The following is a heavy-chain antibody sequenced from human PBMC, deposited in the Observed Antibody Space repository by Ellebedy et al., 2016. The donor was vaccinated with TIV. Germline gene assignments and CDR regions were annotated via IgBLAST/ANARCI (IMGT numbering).Heavy chain of an antibody. D-gene: IGHD3-10*01. CDR1: GYTFTSFG. CDR3: ARTEDITMVRGVIIGRRLGMDV. Sequence: ASVNVSCXASGYTFTSFGLNWVRQPPGRGLEWMGGVVPIFGPANYAQKFQGRVTITADVSTGTAYMELSSLRSEYTAVYFFARTEDITMVRGVIIGRRLGMDVWGQGTTVTVSS. J-gene: IGHJ6*02. V-gene: IGHV1-69*13. CDR2: VVPIFGPA.